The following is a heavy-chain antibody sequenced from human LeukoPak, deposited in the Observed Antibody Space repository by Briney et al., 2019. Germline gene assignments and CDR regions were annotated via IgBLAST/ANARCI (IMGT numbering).Heavy chain of an antibody. Sequence: GGSLRLSCAASGFTFSDYYMSWIRQAPGKGLEWVSYISSSSYTNYADSVKGRFTISRDNAKNSLYLQMNSLRAEDTAVYYCARDRAAAGTSRGLDYWGQGTLVTVSS. V-gene: IGHV3-11*05. CDR2: ISSSSYT. D-gene: IGHD6-13*01. CDR3: ARDRAAAGTSRGLDY. J-gene: IGHJ4*02. CDR1: GFTFSDYY.